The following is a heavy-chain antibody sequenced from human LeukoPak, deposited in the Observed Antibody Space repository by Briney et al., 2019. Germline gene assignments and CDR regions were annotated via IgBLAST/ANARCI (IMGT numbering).Heavy chain of an antibody. Sequence: RSSETLSLTCTVSGDSISSYYWSWIRQPPGKGLKWIGYIYYSGGTDYNPSLKSRVTISVDTSKNQFSLKLSSVTAADTAVYYCARAGSGYSFDIWGQGTMVTVSS. CDR2: IYYSGGT. CDR3: ARAGSGYSFDI. D-gene: IGHD3-22*01. J-gene: IGHJ3*02. V-gene: IGHV4-59*01. CDR1: GDSISSYY.